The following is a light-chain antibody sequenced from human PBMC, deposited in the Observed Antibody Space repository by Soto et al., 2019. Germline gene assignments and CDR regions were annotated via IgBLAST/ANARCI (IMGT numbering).Light chain of an antibody. V-gene: IGKV3-11*01. CDR1: QSVSNY. CDR2: DAS. CDR3: QQRSNWLYT. Sequence: EIVLTQSPATLSLSPGERATLSFRASQSVSNYLVWYQQKPGQAPRLLIYDASNRATGIPARFSGSGSGTAFTLTISSLEPEDFAVYYCQQRSNWLYTFGQGTKLEIK. J-gene: IGKJ2*01.